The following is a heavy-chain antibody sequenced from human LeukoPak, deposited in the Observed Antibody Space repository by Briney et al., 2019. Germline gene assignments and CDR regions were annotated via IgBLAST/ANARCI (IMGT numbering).Heavy chain of an antibody. D-gene: IGHD1-7*01. CDR3: ARGTSHYSYYMDV. J-gene: IGHJ6*03. CDR2: ISSSGSTI. V-gene: IGHV3-11*01. CDR1: GFTLSDYY. Sequence: KSGGSLRLSCAASGFTLSDYYMCWIRQAPGMGLEWVSYISSSGSTIYYADSVKGRFTISRDNAKNSLYLQMNSLRAEDTAVYYCARGTSHYSYYMDVWGKGTTVTVSS.